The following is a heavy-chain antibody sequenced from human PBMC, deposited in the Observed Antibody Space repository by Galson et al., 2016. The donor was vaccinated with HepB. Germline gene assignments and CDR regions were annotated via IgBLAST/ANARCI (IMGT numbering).Heavy chain of an antibody. V-gene: IGHV1-2*02. CDR3: VREAHGYSGF. Sequence: SVKVSCKASGYTFTTYFIYWVRQAPGQGLEWMGWITPKNGATRYAQKFEDRVTMSRDTSTATVYMELTSVTSDDTAVFYCVREAHGYSGFWGQGTLVTVSS. D-gene: IGHD5-12*01. J-gene: IGHJ4*02. CDR2: ITPKNGAT. CDR1: GYTFTTYF.